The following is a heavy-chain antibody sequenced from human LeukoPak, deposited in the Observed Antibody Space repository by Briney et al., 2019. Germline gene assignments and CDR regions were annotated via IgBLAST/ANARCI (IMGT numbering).Heavy chain of an antibody. CDR3: ARGGPWERGDV. D-gene: IGHD1-26*01. CDR1: GGSISSSY. CDR2: IYYSGST. V-gene: IGHV4-59*01. Sequence: SETLSLTCTVSGGSISSSYWSWIRQPPGKGLEWIGYIYYSGSTNYNPSLKSRVTISIDTSKNQFYMKLSSVTAADTALYYCARGGPWERGDVWGQGTMVTVSS. J-gene: IGHJ3*01.